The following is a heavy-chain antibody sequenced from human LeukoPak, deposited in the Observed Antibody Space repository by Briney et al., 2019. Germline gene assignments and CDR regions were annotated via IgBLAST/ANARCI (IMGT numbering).Heavy chain of an antibody. CDR1: GGTFSSYT. J-gene: IGHJ4*02. Sequence: SVKVSCKVSGGTFSSYTISWVRQAPGQGLEWMGRIIPILGIANYAQKFQGRVTITADKSTSTAYMELSSLRSEDTAVYYCAREGGRKAVAGTRSPYHWGQGTLVTVSS. CDR3: AREGGRKAVAGTRSPYH. D-gene: IGHD6-19*01. V-gene: IGHV1-69*04. CDR2: IIPILGIA.